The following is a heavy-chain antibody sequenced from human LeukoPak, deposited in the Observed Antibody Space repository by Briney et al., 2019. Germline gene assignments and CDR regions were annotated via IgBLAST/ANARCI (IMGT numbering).Heavy chain of an antibody. D-gene: IGHD6-6*01. Sequence: ASVKVSCKASGGTFSSYTISWVRQAPGQGLEWMGRIIPILGIANYAQKFQGRVTITADKSTSTAYMELSSLRSEDTAVYYCARDSSSSPGDSPLLGYWGQGTLVTVSS. CDR1: GGTFSSYT. J-gene: IGHJ4*02. CDR3: ARDSSSSPGDSPLLGY. CDR2: IIPILGIA. V-gene: IGHV1-69*04.